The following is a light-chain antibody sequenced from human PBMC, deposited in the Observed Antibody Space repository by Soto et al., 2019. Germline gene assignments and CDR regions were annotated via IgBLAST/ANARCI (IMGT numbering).Light chain of an antibody. V-gene: IGKV3-20*01. CDR3: QQYDNLSWT. Sequence: FVLRQSPGTLSFSPGERATLSCRAGQSVSSTFLNWYQQKPGQAPRLLIYGASNRATGTPDRFSGSGSGTDFTLTISRLEPEDFAVYYCQQYDNLSWTFGQGTKVDIK. CDR1: QSVSSTF. CDR2: GAS. J-gene: IGKJ1*01.